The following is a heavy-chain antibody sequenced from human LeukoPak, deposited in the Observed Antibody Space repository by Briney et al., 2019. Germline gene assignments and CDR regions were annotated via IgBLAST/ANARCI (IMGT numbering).Heavy chain of an antibody. CDR1: GYTFIDFY. CDR2: INPKNGGT. D-gene: IGHD4-17*01. CDR3: AREDADYTFSFDF. V-gene: IGHV1-2*02. J-gene: IGHJ4*02. Sequence: ASVKVSCKASGYTFIDFYMHWVRQAPGQGLEWMGWINPKNGGTNYAQKFQGRVTMTRDTSTSTVYMELSSLRSEDTAVYYCAREDADYTFSFDFWGQGTLVTVSS.